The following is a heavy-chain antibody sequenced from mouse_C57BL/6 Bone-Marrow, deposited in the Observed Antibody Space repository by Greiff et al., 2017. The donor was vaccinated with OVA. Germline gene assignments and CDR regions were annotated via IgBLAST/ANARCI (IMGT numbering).Heavy chain of an antibody. Sequence: QVQLQQSGAELVKPGASVKLSCKASGYTFTEYTIHWVKQRSGQGLEWIGWFYPGGGSIKYNEKFKDKATLTADKSSSTVYMELSRLTSEDSAVYFYARHEDPLLLRYLYAMDYWGQGTSVTVSS. CDR1: GYTFTEYT. D-gene: IGHD1-1*01. CDR3: ARHEDPLLLRYLYAMDY. CDR2: FYPGGGSI. V-gene: IGHV1-62-2*01. J-gene: IGHJ4*01.